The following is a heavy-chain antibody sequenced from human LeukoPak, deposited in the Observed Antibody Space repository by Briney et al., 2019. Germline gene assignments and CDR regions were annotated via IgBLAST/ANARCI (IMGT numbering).Heavy chain of an antibody. CDR3: ASRVGATDY. D-gene: IGHD1-26*01. CDR2: ISSSSSYI. CDR1: GFTFSTYA. V-gene: IGHV3-21*01. Sequence: PGGSLRLSCAASGFTFSTYAMSWVRQAPGKGLEWVSSISSSSSYIYYADSVKGRFTISRDNAKNSLYLQMNSLRAEDTAVYYCASRVGATDYWGQGTLVAVSS. J-gene: IGHJ4*02.